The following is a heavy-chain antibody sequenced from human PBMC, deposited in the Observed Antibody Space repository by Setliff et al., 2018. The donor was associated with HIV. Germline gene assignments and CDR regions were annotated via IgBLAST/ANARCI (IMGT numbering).Heavy chain of an antibody. CDR2: INPSGAIT. J-gene: IGHJ5*02. D-gene: IGHD1-26*01. V-gene: IGHV1-46*01. CDR3: ARTPEVGATAGWFDP. Sequence: ASVKVSCKASGYIFTSYYVHWVRQAPGRGLEWMGIINPSGAITSYAQKFQGRVTTTRDMSTSTVYMELSSLRSEDTAVYYCARTPEVGATAGWFDPWGQGTLVTVSS. CDR1: GYIFTSYY.